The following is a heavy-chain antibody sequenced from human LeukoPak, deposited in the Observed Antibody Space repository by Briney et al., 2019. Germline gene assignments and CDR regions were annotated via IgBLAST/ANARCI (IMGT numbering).Heavy chain of an antibody. J-gene: IGHJ5*02. CDR3: ARWGSEWFDP. CDR2: ISSSSSYI. CDR1: GFTFSSYS. D-gene: IGHD3-16*01. V-gene: IGHV3-21*01. Sequence: GRSLRLSCAASGFTFSSYSMNWVRQAPGKGLEWVSSISSSSSYIYYADSVKGRFTISRDNAKNSLYLRMNSLRAEDTAVYYCARWGSEWFDPWGQGTLVTVSS.